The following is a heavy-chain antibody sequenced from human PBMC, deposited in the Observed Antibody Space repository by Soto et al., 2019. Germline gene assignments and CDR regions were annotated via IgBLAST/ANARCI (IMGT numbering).Heavy chain of an antibody. CDR3: ARERGSSYYFDY. CDR2: IKEDGSEK. CDR1: GFTFRFYW. V-gene: IGHV3-7*01. Sequence: LRLSCTAAGFTFRFYWMSWVRQAPGKGLEWVANIKEDGSEKNYVDSVKGRFTISRDNAKNSMYLQMNSLRAEDTAVYYCARERGSSYYFDYWGQGTLVTVSS. D-gene: IGHD6-6*01. J-gene: IGHJ4*02.